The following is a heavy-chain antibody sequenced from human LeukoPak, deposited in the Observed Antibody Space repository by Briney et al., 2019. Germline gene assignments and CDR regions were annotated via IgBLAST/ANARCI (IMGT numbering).Heavy chain of an antibody. CDR1: GFTFSSYS. D-gene: IGHD1-26*01. J-gene: IGHJ6*02. CDR2: ITGSSSYI. CDR3: ARDGTSGLFYHYGLDV. V-gene: IGHV3-21*01. Sequence: GGSLRLSCAASGFTFSSYSMNWVRQAPGKGLEWVSSITGSSSYIYYADSVKGRFTMSRDNAKNSLYLQMNSLRAEDTAVYYCARDGTSGLFYHYGLDVWGQGTTVTVSS.